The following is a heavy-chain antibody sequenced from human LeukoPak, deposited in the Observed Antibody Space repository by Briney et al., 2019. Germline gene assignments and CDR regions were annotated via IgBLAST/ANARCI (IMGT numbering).Heavy chain of an antibody. J-gene: IGHJ4*02. Sequence: SETLSLTCTVSGGSISDSSYYWGWIRQPPGQGLEWIGSIYFSGNVYYNPSLRSRVTISDDTSKNQFSLKLSSVTAADTAVYYCARYSGSDFDYWGQGTLVTVSS. CDR1: GGSISDSSYY. V-gene: IGHV4-39*01. D-gene: IGHD1-26*01. CDR2: IYFSGNV. CDR3: ARYSGSDFDY.